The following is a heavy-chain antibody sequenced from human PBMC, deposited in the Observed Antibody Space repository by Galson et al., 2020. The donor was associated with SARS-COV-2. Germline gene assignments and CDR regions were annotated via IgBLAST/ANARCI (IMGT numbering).Heavy chain of an antibody. J-gene: IGHJ4*02. CDR1: GYTFTSYA. D-gene: IGHD3-22*01. V-gene: IGHV7-4-1*02. Sequence: ASVKVSCKASGYTFTSYAMNWVRQPPGQGLEGMGWINTNTGNQTYAQGFTGRFVFSLDTSVSTAYLQISSLKAEDTDVYYCAREDDSSGQGSIVGYWGLGTLVTVFS. CDR2: INTNTGNQ. CDR3: AREDDSSGQGSIVGY.